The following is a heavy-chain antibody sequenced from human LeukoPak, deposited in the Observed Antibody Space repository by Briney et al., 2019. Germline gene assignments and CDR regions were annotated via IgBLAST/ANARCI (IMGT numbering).Heavy chain of an antibody. CDR1: GFAFSSYA. CDR3: ARRVHSGSQLHHFDC. CDR2: IGITASA. V-gene: IGHV3-23*01. J-gene: IGHJ4*02. Sequence: PGGSLRLSCAASGFAFSSYAMNWVRQAPGKGLEWVSFIGITASAYYADSVKGRFTISRDNSNNTLYLQMNSLRAEDTAVYCCARRVHSGSQLHHFDCWGQGTLVTVSS. D-gene: IGHD3-10*01.